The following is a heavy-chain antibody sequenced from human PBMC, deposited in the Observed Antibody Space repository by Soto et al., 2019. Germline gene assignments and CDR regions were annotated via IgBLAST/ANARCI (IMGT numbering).Heavy chain of an antibody. D-gene: IGHD3-16*01. CDR1: GFTLSSYS. J-gene: IGHJ4*02. CDR3: ARDWGGEGTFDY. V-gene: IGHV3-21*01. CDR2: ISSSSSYI. Sequence: EVQLVESGGGLVKPGGSLRLSCAASGFTLSSYSMNWVRQAPGKGLEWVSSISSSSSYIYYADSVKGRFTISRDNAKNSLYLQMNSRRAADTAVYYCARDWGGEGTFDYWGQGTLVTVSS.